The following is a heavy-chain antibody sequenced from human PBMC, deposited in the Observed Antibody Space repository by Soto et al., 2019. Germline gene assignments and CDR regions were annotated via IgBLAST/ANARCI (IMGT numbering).Heavy chain of an antibody. CDR2: IWYDGSNK. Sequence: QVQLVESGGGVVQPGRSLRLSCAASGFTFSSYGMHWVRQAPGKGLEWVAVIWYDGSNKYYADSVKGRFTISRDNSKNTQDLQMNSLRAEDTAVYYCARVLRSSSWVAFDIWGQGTMVTVSS. V-gene: IGHV3-33*01. CDR3: ARVLRSSSWVAFDI. CDR1: GFTFSSYG. J-gene: IGHJ3*02. D-gene: IGHD6-13*01.